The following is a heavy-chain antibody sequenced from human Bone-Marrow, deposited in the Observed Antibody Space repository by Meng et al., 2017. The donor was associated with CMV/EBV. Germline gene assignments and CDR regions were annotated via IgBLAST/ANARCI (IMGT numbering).Heavy chain of an antibody. J-gene: IGHJ4*02. CDR2: INPNSGGT. D-gene: IGHD1-26*01. CDR1: GYTFTGYY. CDR3: ARIATFLVGATGY. Sequence: ASVKVSCKASGYTFTGYYMHWARQAPGQGLEWMGWINPNSGGTNYAQKFQGRVTMTRDTSISTAYMELNRLRSDDTAVYYCARIATFLVGATGYWGQGTLVTVSS. V-gene: IGHV1-2*02.